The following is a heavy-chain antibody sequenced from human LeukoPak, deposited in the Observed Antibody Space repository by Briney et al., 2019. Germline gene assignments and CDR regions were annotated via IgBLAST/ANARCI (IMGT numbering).Heavy chain of an antibody. D-gene: IGHD2-2*01. J-gene: IGHJ5*02. Sequence: ASVKVSRKASGYTFTSYGISWVRQAPGQGLEWMGWISAYNGNTNYAQKLQGRVTMTTDTSTSTAYMELRSLRSDDTAVYYCARAALPKVVPAAPYNWFDPWGQGTLVTVSS. CDR3: ARAALPKVVPAAPYNWFDP. V-gene: IGHV1-18*01. CDR1: GYTFTSYG. CDR2: ISAYNGNT.